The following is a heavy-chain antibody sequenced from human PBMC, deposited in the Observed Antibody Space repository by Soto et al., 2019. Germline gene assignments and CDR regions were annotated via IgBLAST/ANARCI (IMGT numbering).Heavy chain of an antibody. J-gene: IGHJ4*02. D-gene: IGHD3-10*01. CDR3: ARDHYGSGTLDY. V-gene: IGHV3-33*08. Sequence: GSLRLSCAASGFTFSNAWMSWVRQAPGKGLEWVAVIWYDGSNKYYADSVKGRFTISRDNSKNTLYLQMNSLRAEDTAVYYCARDHYGSGTLDYWGQGTLVTVSS. CDR1: GFTFSNAW. CDR2: IWYDGSNK.